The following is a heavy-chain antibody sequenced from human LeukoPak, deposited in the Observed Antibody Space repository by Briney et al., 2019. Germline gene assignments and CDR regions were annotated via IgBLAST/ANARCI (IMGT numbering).Heavy chain of an antibody. CDR1: GGSISSTCYC. Sequence: PSETLSLTCTVSGGSISSTCYCWGWIPQPPGKGLVWFGTIYYSGNTYYNPSLKSRVTISVDPSKNQFSLKLASVTAAHTALYYCARLMAGNFAASGSLLDDWGQGTLVTVSS. V-gene: IGHV4-39*01. CDR3: ARLMAGNFAASGSLLDD. J-gene: IGHJ4*02. CDR2: IYYSGNT. D-gene: IGHD3-10*01.